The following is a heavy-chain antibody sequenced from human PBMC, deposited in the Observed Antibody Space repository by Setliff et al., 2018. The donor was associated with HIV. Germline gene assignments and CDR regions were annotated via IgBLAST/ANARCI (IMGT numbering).Heavy chain of an antibody. J-gene: IGHJ5*02. CDR1: GGSFSGYF. V-gene: IGHV4-34*01. CDR3: ARGGRSTVTQWAWFDP. CDR2: FRHSGNT. Sequence: SETLSLTCGVYGGSFSGYFWSWIRQSPGKGLEWIGEFRHSGNTNINPSLKSRVTISGDTTKNQISLKLTSVTAADTAVYYCARGGRSTVTQWAWFDPWGQGTLVTVSS. D-gene: IGHD4-17*01.